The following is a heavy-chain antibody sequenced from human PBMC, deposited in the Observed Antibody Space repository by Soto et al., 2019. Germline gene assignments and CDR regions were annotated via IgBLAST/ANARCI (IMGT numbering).Heavy chain of an antibody. CDR2: SRITTSGYTT. V-gene: IGHV3-72*01. J-gene: IGHJ5*01. D-gene: IGHD1-26*01. CDR1: GFTFSDHY. CDR3: AREHVGTPDS. Sequence: EVQLVESGGGLVQPGGSLRLSCAASGFTFSDHYMDWVRQAPGEGLEWVGRSRITTSGYTTEYDASAKGRLTISRADSKNSLYMQLNSLKPEDTAVYYCAREHVGTPDSWGHGTLVTVSS.